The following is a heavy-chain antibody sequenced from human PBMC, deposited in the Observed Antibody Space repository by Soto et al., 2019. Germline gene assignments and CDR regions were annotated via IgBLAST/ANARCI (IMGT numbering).Heavy chain of an antibody. CDR1: GGSIKSGGYH. D-gene: IGHD2-8*02. V-gene: IGHV4-31*03. Sequence: SETLSLTCTVSGGSIKSGGYHWSWIRQHPVKGLEWIGYIFSSGSTYYNPSLGGRATISADTSKQLFSLNLHSVTAADTAVYYCARTVVYDYSALVFHVSCQGTKVSVS. J-gene: IGHJ3*01. CDR3: ARTVVYDYSALVFHV. CDR2: IFSSGST.